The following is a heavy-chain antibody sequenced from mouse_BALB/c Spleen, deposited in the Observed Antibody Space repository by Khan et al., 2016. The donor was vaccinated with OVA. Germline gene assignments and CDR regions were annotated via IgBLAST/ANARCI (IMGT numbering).Heavy chain of an antibody. J-gene: IGHJ2*01. CDR1: GYTFTTYW. Sequence: QVQLQQSGAELAKPGASVKMSCKASGYTFTTYWMHWVKQRPGQGLEWIGYINPTSGYTEYNEKFKDRATLSADKSSSTAYMQMRSLTSEDSAVYYCTRDRIYYWGQGTTLTVSA. CDR2: INPTSGYT. CDR3: TRDRIYY. V-gene: IGHV1-7*01.